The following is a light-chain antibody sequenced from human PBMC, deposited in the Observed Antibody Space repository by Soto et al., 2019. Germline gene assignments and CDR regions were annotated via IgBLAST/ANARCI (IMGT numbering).Light chain of an antibody. CDR3: QRRSNWPRT. V-gene: IGKV3-11*01. CDR1: QHINTY. CDR2: GAS. Sequence: EIVLTQSPATLSLSPGERATLSCRASQHINTYLAWYQQRSGQAPRLLIYGASHRATGIPARFSGSGSGTDFTLTISSLEPEDFAVYYCQRRSNWPRTFGRGTKVDI. J-gene: IGKJ3*01.